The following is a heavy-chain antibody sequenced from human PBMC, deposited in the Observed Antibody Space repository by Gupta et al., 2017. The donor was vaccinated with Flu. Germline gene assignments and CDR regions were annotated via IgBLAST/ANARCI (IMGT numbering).Heavy chain of an antibody. D-gene: IGHD3-10*01. CDR1: GYTFINHY. CDR3: VSELTSTGMLGY. V-gene: IGHV1-46*01. Sequence: QEQVVQSGAEVKKPGASVKVSCEASGYTFINHYMHWVRQAPGQGLEWMGVISPRGDSTRYAQKFQGKITVTRDTSTTTVYMELNSLGPEDTAVYYCVSELTSTGMLGYWGQGTLVTVSS. J-gene: IGHJ4*02. CDR2: ISPRGDST.